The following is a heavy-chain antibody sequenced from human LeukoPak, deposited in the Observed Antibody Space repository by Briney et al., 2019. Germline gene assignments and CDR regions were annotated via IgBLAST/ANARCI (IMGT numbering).Heavy chain of an antibody. CDR2: ISGSGAST. J-gene: IGHJ6*02. V-gene: IGHV3-23*01. CDR3: AEYGLGSGIQVWGDFGMDV. Sequence: PGGSLRLSCLTSGFTLSTNAMSWVRQAPGKGLEWISGISGSGASTYYADSVKGRFTISRDNSKNTLYLQMNSLRAEDTAVYYCAEYGLGSGIQVWGDFGMDVWGQGTTVTVSS. D-gene: IGHD5-18*01. CDR1: GFTLSTNA.